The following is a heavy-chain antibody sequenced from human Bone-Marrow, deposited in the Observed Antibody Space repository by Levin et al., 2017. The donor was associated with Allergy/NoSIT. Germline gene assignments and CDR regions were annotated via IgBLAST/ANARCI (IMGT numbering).Heavy chain of an antibody. Sequence: QTLSLPCTVSGDSLSSGDYYWSWLRQTPGKGLECIGYISDTGSTYYNPSLKSRLTISVDTSRNQFSLKLSSVTAADTAIYYCARELKENNFDTSGYYIDHWGQGVLVTVSS. D-gene: IGHD3-22*01. V-gene: IGHV4-30-4*01. CDR1: GDSLSSGDYY. J-gene: IGHJ4*02. CDR2: ISDTGST. CDR3: ARELKENNFDTSGYYIDH.